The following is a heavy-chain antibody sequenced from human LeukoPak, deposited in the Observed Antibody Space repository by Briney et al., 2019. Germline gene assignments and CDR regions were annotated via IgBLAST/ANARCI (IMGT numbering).Heavy chain of an antibody. D-gene: IGHD2-2*01. J-gene: IGHJ5*02. Sequence: ASVKVSCKASGYTFTSYYMHWVRQAPGQGLEWMGIINPSGGSTNYAQKFQGRVTITADESTSTAYMELSSLRSEDTAVYYCARVHIVVVPAAPPNHNWFDPWGQGTLVTVSS. V-gene: IGHV1-46*01. CDR3: ARVHIVVVPAAPPNHNWFDP. CDR1: GYTFTSYY. CDR2: INPSGGST.